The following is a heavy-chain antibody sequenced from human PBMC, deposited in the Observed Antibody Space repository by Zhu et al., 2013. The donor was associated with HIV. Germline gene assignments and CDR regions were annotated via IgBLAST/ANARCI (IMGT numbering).Heavy chain of an antibody. V-gene: IGHV1-18*04. CDR1: GYTFTGYY. D-gene: IGHD3-22*01. J-gene: IGHJ4*02. Sequence: QVQLVQSGAEVRKPGASVKVSCKASGYTFTGYYMHWVRQAPGQGLEWMGWITTYKGHTKYAQQLQGRLTMTTDTSTSTAYMELRSLRSDDTAVYYCARDDYDSSGSHYWGQGTLVTVSS. CDR2: ITTYKGHT. CDR3: ARDDYDSSGSHY.